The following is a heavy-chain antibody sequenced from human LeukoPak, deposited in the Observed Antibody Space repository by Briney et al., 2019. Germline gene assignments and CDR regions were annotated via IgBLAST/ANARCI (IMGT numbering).Heavy chain of an antibody. Sequence: TGGSLRLSCAASGFTFSSYAMSWVRQAPGKGLEWVSAISGSGGSTYYADSVKGRFTISRDNSKNTLYLQMNSLRAEDTAVYYCAKATSMVRGARSPFDPWGQGTLVTVSS. J-gene: IGHJ5*02. CDR3: AKATSMVRGARSPFDP. CDR1: GFTFSSYA. V-gene: IGHV3-23*01. D-gene: IGHD3-10*01. CDR2: ISGSGGST.